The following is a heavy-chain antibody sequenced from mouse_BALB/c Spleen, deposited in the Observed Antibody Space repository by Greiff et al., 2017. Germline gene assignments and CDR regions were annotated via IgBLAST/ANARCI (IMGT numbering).Heavy chain of an antibody. CDR3: AISTMITTGGAWFAY. CDR2: IWAGGST. V-gene: IGHV2-9*02. D-gene: IGHD2-4*01. J-gene: IGHJ3*01. CDR1: GFSLTSYG. Sequence: QVQLQQSGPGLVAPSQSLSITCTVSGFSLTSYGVHWVRQPPGKGLEWLGVIWAGGSTNYNSALMSRLSISKDNSKSQVFLKMNSLQTDDTAMYYCAISTMITTGGAWFAYWGQGTLVTVSA.